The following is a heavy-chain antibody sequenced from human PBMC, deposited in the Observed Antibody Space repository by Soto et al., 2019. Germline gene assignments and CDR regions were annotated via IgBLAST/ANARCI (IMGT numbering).Heavy chain of an antibody. V-gene: IGHV5-51*01. Sequence: PVASLTVSCQASGYTFNNNWIGLVRQTPGKGLEWLGIIYPGPSETRYSPSFRGHVTIPVAKTLHTASLQWDSLKASDTAMYYCASPLFKYGDLRHFSYWGQGKQVSVSS. CDR1: GYTFNNNW. D-gene: IGHD4-17*01. CDR3: ASPLFKYGDLRHFSY. CDR2: IYPGPSET. J-gene: IGHJ4*02.